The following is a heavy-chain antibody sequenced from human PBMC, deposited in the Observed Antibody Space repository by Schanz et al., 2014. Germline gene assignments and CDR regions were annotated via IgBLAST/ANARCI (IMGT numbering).Heavy chain of an antibody. J-gene: IGHJ4*02. D-gene: IGHD6-25*01. Sequence: EVKMVESGGGLVQPGGSLRLSCAASGFTFRGYAMSWVRQAPGRGLEWLSVISASGGDTYYADSVKGRFTISRDNSKSTLYVEMNSLRVEDTAVYYCAKVRYSSGWRGDYFDEWGQGTLVTVAS. CDR2: ISASGGDT. CDR1: GFTFRGYA. CDR3: AKVRYSSGWRGDYFDE. V-gene: IGHV3-23*04.